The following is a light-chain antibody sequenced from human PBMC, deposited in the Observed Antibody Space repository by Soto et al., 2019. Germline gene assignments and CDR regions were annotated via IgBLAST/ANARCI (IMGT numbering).Light chain of an antibody. CDR2: GAS. Sequence: EIVLTQSPGTLSLSPGERATLSCRASQSLSGNYLAWYQQKPGQAPRLLIYGASSRATGIPGRFSGSGSGTDFSLTISRLEPEDFAVYYCQQYGKSPQITFGQGTRLEIK. CDR3: QQYGKSPQIT. J-gene: IGKJ5*01. V-gene: IGKV3-20*01. CDR1: QSLSGNY.